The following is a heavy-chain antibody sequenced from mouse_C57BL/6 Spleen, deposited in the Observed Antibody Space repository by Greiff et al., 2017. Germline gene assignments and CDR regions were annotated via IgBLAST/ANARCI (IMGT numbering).Heavy chain of an antibody. J-gene: IGHJ2*01. Sequence: VQLQQSGPELVKPGASVKMSCKASGYTFTDYNMHWVQQSHGKSLEWIGYINPNNGGTSYNQKFKGKATLTVHNASSTAYMELRSLTSDDSAVYYCARRWEVYYFDYWGQGTTLTVSS. CDR1: GYTFTDYN. CDR2: INPNNGGT. V-gene: IGHV1-22*01. D-gene: IGHD2-3*01. CDR3: ARRWEVYYFDY.